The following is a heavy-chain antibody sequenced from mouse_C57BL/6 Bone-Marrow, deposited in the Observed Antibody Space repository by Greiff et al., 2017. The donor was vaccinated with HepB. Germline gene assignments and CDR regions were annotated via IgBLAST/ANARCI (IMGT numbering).Heavy chain of an antibody. CDR2: IDPENGDT. J-gene: IGHJ4*01. CDR1: GFNIKDDY. D-gene: IGHD3-2*02. CDR3: TTAQATSYAMDY. V-gene: IGHV14-4*01. Sequence: VQLKESGAELVRPGASVKLSCTASGFNIKDDYMHWVKQRPEQGLEWIGWIDPENGDTEYASKFQGKATITDDPSSNTAYLQLSSLTAEDTAVYYCTTAQATSYAMDYWGQGTSVTVSS.